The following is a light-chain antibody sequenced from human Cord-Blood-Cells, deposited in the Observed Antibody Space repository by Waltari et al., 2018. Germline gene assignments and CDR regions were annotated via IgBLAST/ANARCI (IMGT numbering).Light chain of an antibody. CDR1: QGISSY. J-gene: IGKJ4*01. CDR2: AAS. CDR3: QQYYSYPLT. V-gene: IGKV1-8*01. Sequence: AIRMTQSPSSFSASTGDRVTITCRASQGISSYLAGYQQKPGKAPKLLIYAASTLRSGVPSRFSGSGSGTDFTLTISCLQSEDFATYYCQQYYSYPLTFGGGTKVEIK.